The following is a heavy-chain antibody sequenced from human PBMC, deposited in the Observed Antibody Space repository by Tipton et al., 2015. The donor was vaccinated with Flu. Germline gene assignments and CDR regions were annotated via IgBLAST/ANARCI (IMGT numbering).Heavy chain of an antibody. V-gene: IGHV3-11*01. CDR2: ISSSGTTI. CDR1: GFTFSDYY. Sequence: QLVQSGGGLVKPGGSLRLSCAASGFTFSDYYMSWIRQLPGKGLEWVSHISSSGTTINHADSVKGRFTISRDNAKNSLYLQMNSLRAEDTAVYYCARDHPPSITVLGEITDYFGMAVWGQGTTATVSS. CDR3: ARDHPPSITVLGEITDYFGMAV. D-gene: IGHD3-3*01. J-gene: IGHJ6*02.